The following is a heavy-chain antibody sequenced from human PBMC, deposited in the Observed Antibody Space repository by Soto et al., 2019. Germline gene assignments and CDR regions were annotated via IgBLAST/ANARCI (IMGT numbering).Heavy chain of an antibody. D-gene: IGHD1-26*01. CDR1: GGSISSYY. Sequence: QVPLQDSGPGLVKPSETLSLSCTVSGGSISSYYWSWIRQTPGKGLEWIGYVHDSWGSNYNPSLKSRFAISLDTSKSQFSLKLTSVTATDTAVYYCARQGFWALHGLVDVWGQGTTVTVSS. CDR2: VHDSWGS. CDR3: ARQGFWALHGLVDV. J-gene: IGHJ6*02. V-gene: IGHV4-59*08.